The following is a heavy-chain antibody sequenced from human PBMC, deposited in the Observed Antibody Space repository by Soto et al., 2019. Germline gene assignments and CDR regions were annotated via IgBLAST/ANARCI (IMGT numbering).Heavy chain of an antibody. CDR3: ARGPGMGYEYYFDY. J-gene: IGHJ4*02. Sequence: QVQLQESGPGLVKPSETLALTCTVSGGSISSYYWSWIRQPPGKGLEWMGYIYYSGSTNYNPSLKSRVTISVDTSKNQFSLKLSSVTAADTAVYYCARGPGMGYEYYFDYWGQGTLVTVSS. D-gene: IGHD3-16*01. CDR1: GGSISSYY. V-gene: IGHV4-59*01. CDR2: IYYSGST.